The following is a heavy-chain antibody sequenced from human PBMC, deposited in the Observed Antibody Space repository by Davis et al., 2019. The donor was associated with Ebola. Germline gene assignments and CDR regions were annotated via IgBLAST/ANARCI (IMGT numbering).Heavy chain of an antibody. D-gene: IGHD6-19*01. V-gene: IGHV1-69*13. Sequence: AASVKVSCKASGGTFSSYAISWVRQAPGQGLEWMGGIIPIFGTANYEQKVQGRVTITADESTSTVYMELTSLRSDDTAVYYCASGSSGWYYYYDGMDVWGQGTTVTVSS. CDR2: IIPIFGTA. J-gene: IGHJ6*02. CDR3: ASGSSGWYYYYDGMDV. CDR1: GGTFSSYA.